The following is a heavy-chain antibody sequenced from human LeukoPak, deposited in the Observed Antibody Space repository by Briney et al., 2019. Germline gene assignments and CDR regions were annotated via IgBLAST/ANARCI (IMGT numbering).Heavy chain of an antibody. V-gene: IGHV3-30*04. CDR3: ARIGYSYGYYRNFDY. Sequence: GGSLRLSCAASGFTFSSYAMHWVRQAPGKGLEWVAVISYDGSNKYYADSVKGRFTISRDNSKNTLYLQMNSLRAEDTAVYYCARIGYSYGYYRNFDYWGQGTLVTVSS. D-gene: IGHD5-18*01. CDR1: GFTFSSYA. CDR2: ISYDGSNK. J-gene: IGHJ4*02.